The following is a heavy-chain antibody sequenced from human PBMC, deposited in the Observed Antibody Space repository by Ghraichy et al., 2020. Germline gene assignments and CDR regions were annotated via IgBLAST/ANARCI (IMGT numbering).Heavy chain of an antibody. CDR1: GGSIGNSY. CDR3: ARAGAGRRDYFDH. Sequence: ESLNISCTVSGGSIGNSYWNWIRQPPGKGLEWIGYIYYGGKNFNPSLKSRVTMSVDTSKNQFSLKLTSMNAADTAVYYCARAGAGRRDYFDHWGPGTLVTVSS. J-gene: IGHJ4*02. CDR2: IYYGGK. D-gene: IGHD6-19*01. V-gene: IGHV4-59*01.